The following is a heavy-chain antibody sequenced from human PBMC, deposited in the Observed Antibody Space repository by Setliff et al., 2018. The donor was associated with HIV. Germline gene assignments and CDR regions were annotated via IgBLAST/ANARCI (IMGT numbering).Heavy chain of an antibody. CDR2: ISPYNGDI. CDR3: ARGPKLMIPTSNWFDS. CDR1: GYIFNAYA. Sequence: ASVKVSCKTSGYIFNAYAITWVRQATGQGLEWMGWISPYNGDIKYAQKVQGRVTVTIDTSATTAYMEVRSLTPDDTDVYYCARGPKLMIPTSNWFDSWG. D-gene: IGHD3-22*01. V-gene: IGHV1-18*01. J-gene: IGHJ5*01.